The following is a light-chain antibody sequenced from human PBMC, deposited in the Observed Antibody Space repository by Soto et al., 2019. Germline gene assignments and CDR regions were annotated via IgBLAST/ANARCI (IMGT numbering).Light chain of an antibody. J-gene: IGKJ5*01. CDR2: GAS. CDR3: QQFAVAPWT. Sequence: EIVMTQSPATLSVSPGESVTLSCRASLGISSNLAWYQHKPGQAPRLLIYGASSRATGIPDRISGSGSGTDFTLNISRLEPDDFAVYYCQQFAVAPWTFGQGTRLEIK. V-gene: IGKV3-20*01. CDR1: LGISSN.